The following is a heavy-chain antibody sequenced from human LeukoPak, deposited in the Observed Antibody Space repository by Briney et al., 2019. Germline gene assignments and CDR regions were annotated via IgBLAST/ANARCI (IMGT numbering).Heavy chain of an antibody. CDR3: APDGDYGGNSFDY. Sequence: SVKVSCKASGGTFSSYAISWVRQAPGQGLEWMGRIIPILGIANYAQKFQGRVTITADKSTSTAYMELSSLRSEDTAVYYCAPDGDYGGNSFDYWGQGTLVTVSS. CDR1: GGTFSSYA. V-gene: IGHV1-69*04. D-gene: IGHD4-23*01. J-gene: IGHJ4*02. CDR2: IIPILGIA.